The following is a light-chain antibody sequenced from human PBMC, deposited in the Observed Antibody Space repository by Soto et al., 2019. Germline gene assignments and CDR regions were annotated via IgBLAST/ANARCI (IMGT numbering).Light chain of an antibody. V-gene: IGLV2-14*01. CDR2: EVS. CDR3: SSYTSSITYV. J-gene: IGLJ1*01. Sequence: QSALTQPASLSGSPGQSITISCTGTSSDVGGYNYVSWYQQHPGKAPKLMIYEVSNRPSGVSNRFSGSKSGNTASLTISGLQAEDEADYYCSSYTSSITYVFGTGTKLNVL. CDR1: SSDVGGYNY.